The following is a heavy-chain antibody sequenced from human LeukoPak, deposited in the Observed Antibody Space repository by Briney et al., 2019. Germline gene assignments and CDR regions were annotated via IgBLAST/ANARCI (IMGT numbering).Heavy chain of an antibody. CDR2: ISGSSGST. J-gene: IGHJ3*02. V-gene: IGHV3-23*01. Sequence: GGSLRLSCAASGFTFSNYAMSWVRQAPGTGLEWVSAISGSSGSTYYADSVKGRFTISRDNSKNTLYLQMNSLRAEDTAVYYCARDRSSSWPDAFDIWGQGTMVTVSS. D-gene: IGHD6-13*01. CDR3: ARDRSSSWPDAFDI. CDR1: GFTFSNYA.